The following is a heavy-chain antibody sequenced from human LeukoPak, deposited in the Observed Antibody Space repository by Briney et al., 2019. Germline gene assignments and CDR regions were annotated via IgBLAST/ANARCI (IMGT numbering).Heavy chain of an antibody. Sequence: GRSLRLSCAASGFTFSSYGMHWVRQAPGKGLEWVAVIWYDGSNKYYADSVKGRFTLSRDNSKNTLSLQMNSLRAEDKAVYYCAKEVYYDSSGYGFDFWGQGTLVTVSS. D-gene: IGHD3-22*01. CDR3: AKEVYYDSSGYGFDF. V-gene: IGHV3-33*06. CDR2: IWYDGSNK. CDR1: GFTFSSYG. J-gene: IGHJ4*02.